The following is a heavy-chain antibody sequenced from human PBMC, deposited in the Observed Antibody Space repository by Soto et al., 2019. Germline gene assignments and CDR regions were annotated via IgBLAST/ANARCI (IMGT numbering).Heavy chain of an antibody. D-gene: IGHD4-17*01. V-gene: IGHV1-18*01. J-gene: IGHJ6*02. CDR2: ISAYNGNT. Sequence: QVQLVQSGAEVKKPGASVKVSCKASGYTFTSYGISWVRQAPGQGLEWMGWISAYNGNTNYAQKLQGRVTMTTDTSTSTAYMELRSLRSDDTAVYYCARDLGRWLSYYYYYGMDVWGQGTTVTVSS. CDR3: ARDLGRWLSYYYYYGMDV. CDR1: GYTFTSYG.